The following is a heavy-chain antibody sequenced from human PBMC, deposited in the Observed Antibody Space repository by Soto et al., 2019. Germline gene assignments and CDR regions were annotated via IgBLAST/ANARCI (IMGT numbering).Heavy chain of an antibody. CDR1: ALTFSKYG. Sequence: QVQLVESGGGVVQPGRSLRLSCVASALTFSKYGMHWVRQVPGKGLEWVAVISYDGSTYYADSVKGRFIISRDSSKNTVYLQMNGVSAEDTAVYYCASRNLPYCGGDWRYYFDYWGQGTLVIVSS. V-gene: IGHV3-30*03. D-gene: IGHD2-21*02. J-gene: IGHJ4*02. CDR3: ASRNLPYCGGDWRYYFDY. CDR2: ISYDGST.